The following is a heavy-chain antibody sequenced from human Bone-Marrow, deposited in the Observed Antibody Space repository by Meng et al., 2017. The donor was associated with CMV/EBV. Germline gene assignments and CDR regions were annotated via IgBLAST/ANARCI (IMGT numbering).Heavy chain of an antibody. CDR2: IKQDESEI. Sequence: GGSLRLSCAASGFTFSSFWMAWVRQAPGKGLEWVGNIKQDESEIQYVGSVKGRFTITRDNAKNSLFLQMNSLRAEDTAVYYCARSMLEVNRYYYGRDVWGEGTPVTVYS. CDR3: ARSMLEVNRYYYGRDV. V-gene: IGHV3-7*01. D-gene: IGHD1-1*01. CDR1: GFTFSSFW. J-gene: IGHJ6*04.